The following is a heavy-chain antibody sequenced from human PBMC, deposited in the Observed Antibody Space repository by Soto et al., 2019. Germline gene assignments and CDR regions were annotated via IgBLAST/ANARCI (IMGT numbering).Heavy chain of an antibody. CDR1: GFTFRTYT. CDR2: IRGFSPYT. CDR3: ARDRGYDAHDYYYNAMDV. D-gene: IGHD2-15*01. Sequence: PGGSLRLSCVASGFTFRTYTMNWVRQAPGKGLEWVSGIRGFSPYTFYAESVKGRFTISRDNAKNSLYLQMNSLGVEDTAVYYCARDRGYDAHDYYYNAMDVWDQGTTVTVSS. V-gene: IGHV3-21*01. J-gene: IGHJ6*02.